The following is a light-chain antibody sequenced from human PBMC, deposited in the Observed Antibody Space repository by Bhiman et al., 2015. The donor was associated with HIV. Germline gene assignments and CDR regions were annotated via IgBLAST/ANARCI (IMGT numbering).Light chain of an antibody. Sequence: QSVLTQPPSVSATPGQTVTISCSGSSSNIGNNYLSWYRQLPRTAPKLLIYENNRRPSGVPARFSGSKSGTSATLAITGLQTGDEADYYCATWDSSLSAGGVFGTGTKVTVL. CDR2: ENN. V-gene: IGLV1-51*02. J-gene: IGLJ1*01. CDR3: ATWDSSLSAGGV. CDR1: SSNIGNNY.